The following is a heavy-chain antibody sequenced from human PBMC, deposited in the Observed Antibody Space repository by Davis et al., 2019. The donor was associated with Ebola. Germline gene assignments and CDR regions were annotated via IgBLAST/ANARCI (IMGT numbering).Heavy chain of an antibody. CDR2: INPNSGGT. Sequence: ASVKVSCKVSGYTLTELSMHWVRQAPGQGLEWMGRINPNSGGTNYAQKFQGRVTMTRDTSISTAYMELSRLRSDDTAVYYCAREILWSLEYYFDYWGQGTLVTVSS. J-gene: IGHJ4*02. CDR1: GYTLTELS. CDR3: AREILWSLEYYFDY. V-gene: IGHV1-2*06. D-gene: IGHD2/OR15-2a*01.